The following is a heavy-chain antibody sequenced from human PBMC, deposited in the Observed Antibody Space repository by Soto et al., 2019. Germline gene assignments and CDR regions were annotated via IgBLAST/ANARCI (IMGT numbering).Heavy chain of an antibody. CDR2: IFHTGGT. CDR1: ASSISSAYF. V-gene: IGHV4-38-2*01. Sequence: LSLTCAVSASSISSAYFWGWIRQPPGKGLEWIATIFHTGGTYYNPSLKSRVTISVDTSNNQFSLRLNSVTAADTALYFCARTWLAGGTPADAFDIWGQGTMVTVSS. CDR3: ARTWLAGGTPADAFDI. D-gene: IGHD2-15*01. J-gene: IGHJ3*02.